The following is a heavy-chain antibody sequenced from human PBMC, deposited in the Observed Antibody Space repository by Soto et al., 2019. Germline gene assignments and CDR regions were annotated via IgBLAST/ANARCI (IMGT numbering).Heavy chain of an antibody. J-gene: IGHJ6*02. CDR1: GYSFTSYW. D-gene: IGHD3-22*01. CDR2: IYPGDSDT. Sequence: GESLKISCKGSGYSFTSYWIAWVRQMPGKGLEWMGIIYPGDSDTIYSPSFQGQVTISADKSVNIAYLQWSSLKAADTAMYYCARLVVITAEVDYGMDVWGLGTPLTVSS. CDR3: ARLVVITAEVDYGMDV. V-gene: IGHV5-51*01.